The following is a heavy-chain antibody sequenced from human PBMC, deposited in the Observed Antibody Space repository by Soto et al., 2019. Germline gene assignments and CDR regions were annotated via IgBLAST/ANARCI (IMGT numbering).Heavy chain of an antibody. J-gene: IGHJ4*02. D-gene: IGHD1-1*01. Sequence: GGSMRRSCSASGLRPRHYAPTGVRPAPRKGLEGVSGLSGSGTLRYNAASVRGLLRLSRDNAKNTLFLQMDNLRVEDSAVYYCAKEADENGNVPIPGDNWGRGTPGTVSS. CDR2: LSGSGTLR. V-gene: IGHV3-23*01. CDR1: GLRPRHYA. CDR3: AKEADENGNVPIPGDN.